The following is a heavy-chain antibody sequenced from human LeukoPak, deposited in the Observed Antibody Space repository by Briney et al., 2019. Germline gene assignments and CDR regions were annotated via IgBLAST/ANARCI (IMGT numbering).Heavy chain of an antibody. V-gene: IGHV3-9*01. D-gene: IGHD2-15*01. Sequence: GGSLRLSCAASGFTFDDYAMHWVRQAPGKGLEWVSGISWNSGSIGYADSVKGRFTISRDNSKNTLYLQMNSLRAEDTAVYYCAKVSLGYCSGGSCYSFDYWGQGTLVTVSS. CDR1: GFTFDDYA. CDR2: ISWNSGSI. J-gene: IGHJ4*02. CDR3: AKVSLGYCSGGSCYSFDY.